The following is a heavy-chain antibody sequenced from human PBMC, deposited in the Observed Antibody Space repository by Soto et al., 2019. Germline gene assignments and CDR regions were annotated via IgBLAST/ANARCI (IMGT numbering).Heavy chain of an antibody. CDR2: IHTAKGNT. CDR1: GYTFTSYG. J-gene: IGHJ5*02. Sequence: ASVKVSCKASGYTFTSYGISWVRQAPGQTLEWMGWIHTAKGNTKYSQKFEARVTLTRDTAASTAYMELNSLRSDDTAVYYCARDPIWTYTWNYARLNYLDPWGQGTLVTVSS. CDR3: ARDPIWTYTWNYARLNYLDP. D-gene: IGHD1-7*01. V-gene: IGHV1-3*04.